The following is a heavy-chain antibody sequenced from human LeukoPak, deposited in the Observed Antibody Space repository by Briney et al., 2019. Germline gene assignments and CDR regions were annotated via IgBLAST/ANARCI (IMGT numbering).Heavy chain of an antibody. V-gene: IGHV3-74*01. Sequence: GGSLRLSCVASGFTFRSYWMHWVRQVPGKGLVWVSRISTDGSSTTYADSVKGRFTISRDNAKNTLYLQMSSLRAEDTAVYYCARSPDGSFVDYWGQGTLVTVSS. CDR1: GFTFRSYW. CDR2: ISTDGSST. CDR3: ARSPDGSFVDY. J-gene: IGHJ4*02. D-gene: IGHD1-26*01.